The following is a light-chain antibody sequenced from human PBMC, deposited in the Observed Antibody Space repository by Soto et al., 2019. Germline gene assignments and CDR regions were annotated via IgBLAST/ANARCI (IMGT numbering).Light chain of an antibody. CDR2: DAS. CDR3: QQYNNWPRT. CDR1: QSVGSY. Sequence: EIVLMQSPGTLSLSPGERATLSCRASQSVGSYLAWYQQKPGQAPRLLIYDASNRATGIPARFSGSGSGTEFTLTISSLQSEDFAVYYCQQYNNWPRTFGQGTKVDIK. J-gene: IGKJ1*01. V-gene: IGKV3D-15*01.